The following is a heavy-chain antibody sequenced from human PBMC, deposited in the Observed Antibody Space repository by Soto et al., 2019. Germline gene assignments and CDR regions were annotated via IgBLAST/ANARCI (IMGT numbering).Heavy chain of an antibody. D-gene: IGHD1-26*01. CDR2: IWYDGSNK. J-gene: IGHJ6*02. Sequence: GGSLRLSCAASGFTFSSYGMHWVRQAPGKGLEWVAVIWYDGSNKYYADSVKGRFTISRDNSKNTLYLQMNSLRAEDTAVYYCAREGAPWDYYYGIDVWGQGTTVTVSS. CDR3: AREGAPWDYYYGIDV. V-gene: IGHV3-33*01. CDR1: GFTFSSYG.